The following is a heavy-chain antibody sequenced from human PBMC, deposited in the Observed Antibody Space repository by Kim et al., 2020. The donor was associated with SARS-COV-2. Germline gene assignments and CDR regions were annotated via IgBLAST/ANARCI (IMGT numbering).Heavy chain of an antibody. V-gene: IGHV1-2*02. J-gene: IGHJ4*02. CDR2: GGT. D-gene: IGHD3-10*01. Sequence: GGTNYAPRVQGRVTMTRVTSVSTVYLELTSLGSDDTAVYYCARGSLLDFDYWGQGTLVTVSS. CDR3: ARGSLLDFDY.